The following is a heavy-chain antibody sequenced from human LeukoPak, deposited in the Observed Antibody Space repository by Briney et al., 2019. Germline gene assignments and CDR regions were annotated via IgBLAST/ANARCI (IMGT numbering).Heavy chain of an antibody. V-gene: IGHV4-59*01. Sequence: SETLSLTCTVSGGSISNYYWSWIRLPPGKGLEWIGYIYSSGSTSYNPSLKSRVTMSVDTSKNQFSLKLNSVTAADTAVYHCARGYSRDWGLQYFQHWGQGTLVTVSS. CDR1: GGSISNYY. J-gene: IGHJ1*01. CDR3: ARGYSRDWGLQYFQH. D-gene: IGHD6-19*01. CDR2: IYSSGST.